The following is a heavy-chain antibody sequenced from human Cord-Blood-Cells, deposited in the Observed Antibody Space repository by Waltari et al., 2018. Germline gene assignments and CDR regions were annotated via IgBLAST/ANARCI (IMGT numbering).Heavy chain of an antibody. CDR3: ARDGLGMNY. V-gene: IGHV1-2*02. J-gene: IGHJ4*02. D-gene: IGHD7-27*01. Sequence: QVQLVRFGAGVKKPGASLKVSCKASGYTFTGSSMHWVRQAPGKGLEWMGWINPNSGGTNYAQTVQGRVTMTRDTSIRTAYMELSRLRSDDTAVYYCARDGLGMNYWGQGTLVTVSS. CDR1: GYTFTGSS. CDR2: INPNSGGT.